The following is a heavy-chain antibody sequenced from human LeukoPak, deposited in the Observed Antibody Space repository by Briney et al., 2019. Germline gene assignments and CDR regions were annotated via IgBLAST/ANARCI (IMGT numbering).Heavy chain of an antibody. D-gene: IGHD2-21*02. V-gene: IGHV4-59*01. CDR2: IYYSGST. Sequence: SETLSLTCTVSGGSISSYYWGWIRQPPGKGLEWIGYIYYSGSTNYNPSLKSRVTISVDTSKNQFSLKLSSVTAADTAVYYCARVRRDVVVTATYNWFDPWGQGTLVTVSS. CDR1: GGSISSYY. CDR3: ARVRRDVVVTATYNWFDP. J-gene: IGHJ5*02.